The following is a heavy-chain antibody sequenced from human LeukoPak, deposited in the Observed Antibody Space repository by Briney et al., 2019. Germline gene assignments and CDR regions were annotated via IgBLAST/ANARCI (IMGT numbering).Heavy chain of an antibody. CDR2: ISGSGGST. Sequence: PGGSLRLSCAASGFTFSSYAMSWVRQAPGKGLEWVSAISGSGGSTYYADSVKGRFTISRDNSKNTLYLQMNSLRAEDTAVYYCAKVHWFGELLPLDYWGQGTLVTVSS. J-gene: IGHJ4*02. D-gene: IGHD3-10*01. CDR1: GFTFSSYA. V-gene: IGHV3-23*01. CDR3: AKVHWFGELLPLDY.